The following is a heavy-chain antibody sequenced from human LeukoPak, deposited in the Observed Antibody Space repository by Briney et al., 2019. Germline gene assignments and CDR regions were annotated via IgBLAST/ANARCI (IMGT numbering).Heavy chain of an antibody. J-gene: IGHJ4*02. CDR2: ISSSSSYI. V-gene: IGHV3-21*01. CDR1: GFTFSSYS. D-gene: IGHD5-18*01. Sequence: PGGSLRLSCAASGFTFSSYSMNWVRQAPGKGREWVSSISSSSSYIYYADPVKGRFTISRDNAKNSLYLQMNSLRAEDTAVYYCARGYSYGYGPLDYWGQGTLVTVSS. CDR3: ARGYSYGYGPLDY.